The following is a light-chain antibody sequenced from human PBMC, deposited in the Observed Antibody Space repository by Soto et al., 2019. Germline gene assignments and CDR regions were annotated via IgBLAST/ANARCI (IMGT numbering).Light chain of an antibody. Sequence: DIQMTQSPSTLSASVGDRVTISCRASQSISSWLAWYQQKPGKVPKLLIYDASSLESGVPSRFSGSGFGTEFTLTISSLQPDDFATYYGQQYYSYSPWTFGQGTKVEIK. CDR3: QQYYSYSPWT. J-gene: IGKJ1*01. V-gene: IGKV1-5*01. CDR2: DAS. CDR1: QSISSW.